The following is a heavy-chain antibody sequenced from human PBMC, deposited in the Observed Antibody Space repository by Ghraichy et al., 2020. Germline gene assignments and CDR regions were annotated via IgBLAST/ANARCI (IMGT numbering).Heavy chain of an antibody. Sequence: VKVSCKASGYTFTSYGISWVRQAPGQGLEWMGWISPYNGNTNYAQKLQGRVTMTTDTSTSTAYMELRGLRSDDTAVYNCARHSGTYYTGYSLDIWGQGTPVTVSS. CDR1: GYTFTSYG. D-gene: IGHD1-26*01. CDR3: ARHSGTYYTGYSLDI. J-gene: IGHJ3*02. CDR2: ISPYNGNT. V-gene: IGHV1-18*01.